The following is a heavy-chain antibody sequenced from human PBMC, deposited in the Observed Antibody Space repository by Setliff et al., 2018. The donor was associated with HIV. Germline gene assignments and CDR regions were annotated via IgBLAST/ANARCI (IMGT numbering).Heavy chain of an antibody. CDR1: GYSFVNYW. D-gene: IGHD3-9*01. Sequence: GESLKISCKASGYSFVNYWIGWVRQMPGKGLEWIGVIWPADSDTRYNPSLEGHVTISVDKSINTAYLQWTSLRASDTAIYYCTRHPLQPEVSGYFYLMDVWGTGTTVTVSS. CDR3: TRHPLQPEVSGYFYLMDV. J-gene: IGHJ6*04. V-gene: IGHV5-51*01. CDR2: IWPADSDT.